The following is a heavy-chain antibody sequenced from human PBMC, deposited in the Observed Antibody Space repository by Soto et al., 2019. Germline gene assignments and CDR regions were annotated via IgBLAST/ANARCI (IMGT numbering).Heavy chain of an antibody. D-gene: IGHD6-13*01. V-gene: IGHV3-33*01. CDR2: IWYDGSNK. J-gene: IGHJ5*02. Sequence: QVQLVESGGGVVQPGRSLRLSCAASGFTFSSYGMHWVRQAPGKGLEWVAVIWYDGSNKYYADSVKGRFTISRDNSKNTLYLQMNSLRAEDTAVYYCARGGVAAAGSRGNWFDPWGQGTLVTVSS. CDR3: ARGGVAAAGSRGNWFDP. CDR1: GFTFSSYG.